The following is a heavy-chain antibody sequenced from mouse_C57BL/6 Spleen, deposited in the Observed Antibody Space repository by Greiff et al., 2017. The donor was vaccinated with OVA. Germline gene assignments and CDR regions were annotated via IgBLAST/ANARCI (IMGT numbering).Heavy chain of an antibody. Sequence: VQLQQSGPELVKPGASVKISCKASGYSFTGYYMNWVKQSPEKSLEWIGEINPSTGGTTYNQKFKAKATLTVDKSSSPAYMQLKSLPSEDSAVYFCAQTWDYGQGYWGQGTSVTVSS. CDR2: INPSTGGT. CDR3: AQTWDYGQGY. D-gene: IGHD2-4*01. V-gene: IGHV1-42*01. CDR1: GYSFTGYY. J-gene: IGHJ4*01.